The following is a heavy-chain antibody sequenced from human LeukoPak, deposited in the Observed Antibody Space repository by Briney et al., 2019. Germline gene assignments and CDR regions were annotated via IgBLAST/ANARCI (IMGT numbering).Heavy chain of an antibody. D-gene: IGHD6-19*01. V-gene: IGHV3-21*01. J-gene: IGHJ4*02. Sequence: GGSLRLSCAASGFTFSSYSMNWVRQAPGKGLEWVSSISSSSSYIYYADSVKGRFTISRDNAKNSLYLQMNSLRSEDTAVYYCARERVAGLFDYWGQGTLVTVSS. CDR1: GFTFSSYS. CDR2: ISSSSSYI. CDR3: ARERVAGLFDY.